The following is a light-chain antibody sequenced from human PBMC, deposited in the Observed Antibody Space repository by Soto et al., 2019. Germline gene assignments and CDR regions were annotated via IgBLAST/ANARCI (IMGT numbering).Light chain of an antibody. CDR2: GTS. CDR1: QSVLYSSTKKNY. V-gene: IGKV4-1*01. J-gene: IGKJ2*01. CDR3: QQYGESLYT. Sequence: DIVVTQSPDSLAVSLGEGATINCKSSQSVLYSSTKKNYIAWYQQKPGQAPKLLIYGTSNRATGVPDRFSGSGSGSDFILNISRLEPEDFAVYYCQQYGESLYTFGQGTKLEIK.